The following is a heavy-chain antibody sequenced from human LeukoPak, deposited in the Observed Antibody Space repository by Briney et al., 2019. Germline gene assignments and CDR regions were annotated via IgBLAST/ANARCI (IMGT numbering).Heavy chain of an antibody. CDR2: IYYTGTT. CDR3: AREEYSSDWYGHDS. D-gene: IGHD6-13*01. CDR1: GGSISNTNYY. J-gene: IGHJ4*02. V-gene: IGHV4-39*07. Sequence: PSESLSLTCTVSGGSISNTNYYWAWIRQPPGRGLEWIGSIYYTGTTFDNPSLKSRVTLSVDTSKNQFSLRLTSVTAADTAFYYCAREEYSSDWYGHDSWGQGTLVTVSS.